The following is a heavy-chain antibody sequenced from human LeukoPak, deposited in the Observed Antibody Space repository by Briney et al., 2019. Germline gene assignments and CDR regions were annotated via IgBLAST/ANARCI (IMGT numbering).Heavy chain of an antibody. CDR2: ISSSSSYI. CDR3: ARDLVGYDILTGYYKPYYGMDV. Sequence: GGSLRLSCAASGFTFSSYSMNWVRQAPGKGLEWVSSISSSSSYIYYADSVKGRFTISRDNAKNSPYLQMNSLRAEDTAVYYCARDLVGYDILTGYYKPYYGMDVWGKGTTVTVSS. V-gene: IGHV3-21*01. J-gene: IGHJ6*04. D-gene: IGHD3-9*01. CDR1: GFTFSSYS.